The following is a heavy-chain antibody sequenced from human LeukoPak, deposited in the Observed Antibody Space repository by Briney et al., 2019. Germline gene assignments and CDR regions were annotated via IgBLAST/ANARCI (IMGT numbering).Heavy chain of an antibody. D-gene: IGHD2-2*01. CDR2: ISAYNGNT. CDR3: AREIVVPTSPVGGRWFDP. Sequence: ASVKASCKASGYTFTSYGISWVRQAPGQGLEWMGWISAYNGNTNYAQKLQGRVTMTTDTSTSTAYMELRSLRSDDTAVYYCAREIVVPTSPVGGRWFDPWGQGALVTVSS. V-gene: IGHV1-18*04. CDR1: GYTFTSYG. J-gene: IGHJ5*02.